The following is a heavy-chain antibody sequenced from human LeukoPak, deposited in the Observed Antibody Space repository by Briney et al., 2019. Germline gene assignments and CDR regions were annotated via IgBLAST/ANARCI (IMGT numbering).Heavy chain of an antibody. Sequence: PSETLSLTCTVSGGSIRSGDYYWSWIRQPPGKGLEWIGSIYHSGSTYYNPSLKSRVTISVDRSKNQFSLKLSSVTAADTAVYYCARGGENLDYGGNSSDYWGQGTLVTVSS. CDR3: ARGGENLDYGGNSSDY. D-gene: IGHD4-23*01. CDR1: GGSIRSGDYY. CDR2: IYHSGST. J-gene: IGHJ4*02. V-gene: IGHV4-30-2*01.